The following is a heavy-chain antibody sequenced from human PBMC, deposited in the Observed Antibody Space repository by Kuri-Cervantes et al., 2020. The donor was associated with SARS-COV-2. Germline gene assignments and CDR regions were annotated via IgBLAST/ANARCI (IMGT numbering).Heavy chain of an antibody. J-gene: IGHJ6*02. CDR3: ARERGGYYGSVRRGYYYYGMDV. CDR1: GYTFTSYG. CDR2: ISVYSGNT. Sequence: ASVKVSCKASGYTFTSYGISWVRQAPGQGLEWMGWISVYSGNTNYAQKLQGRVTMTTDTSTSTAYMELRSLRSDDTAVYYCARERGGYYGSVRRGYYYYGMDVWGQGTTVTVSS. D-gene: IGHD3-10*01. V-gene: IGHV1-18*01.